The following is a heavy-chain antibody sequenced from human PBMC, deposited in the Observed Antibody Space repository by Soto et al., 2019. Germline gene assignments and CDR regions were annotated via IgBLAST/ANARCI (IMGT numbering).Heavy chain of an antibody. CDR1: GGTFSSYA. CDR2: IIPIFGTA. CDR3: ARGPGELPSLYYYYGMDV. Sequence: VPLVQSGAEVKKPGSSVKVSCKASGGTFSSYAISWVRQAPGQGLEWMGGIIPIFGTANYAQKFQGRVTITADESTSTAYMELSSLRSEDTAVYYCARGPGELPSLYYYYGMDVWGQGTTVTVSS. V-gene: IGHV1-69*01. D-gene: IGHD2-21*01. J-gene: IGHJ6*02.